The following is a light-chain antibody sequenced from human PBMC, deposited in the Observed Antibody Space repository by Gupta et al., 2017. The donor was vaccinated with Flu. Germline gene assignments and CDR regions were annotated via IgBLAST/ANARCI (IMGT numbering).Light chain of an antibody. CDR2: GAS. V-gene: IGKV3-20*01. J-gene: IGKJ5*01. CDR3: QQYGNSPQIT. Sequence: TRSLSPGERATLSCRASRSVRSDYLAWYQHKPGQAPRLLIYGASSRVTGIPDRFSGSGSGTDFTLTISGLEPEDFAVYYCQQYGNSPQITFGQGTRLEIK. CDR1: RSVRSDY.